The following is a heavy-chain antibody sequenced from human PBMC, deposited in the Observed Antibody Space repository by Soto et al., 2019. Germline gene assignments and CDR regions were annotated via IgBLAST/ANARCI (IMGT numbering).Heavy chain of an antibody. V-gene: IGHV1-3*01. J-gene: IGHJ4*02. CDR1: GYTFTNYA. CDR3: ARGYSSSWPHDY. D-gene: IGHD6-13*01. CDR2: INAGNGNT. Sequence: GASVEVSCKASGYTFTNYAMHWVCQAPGQRLEWMGWINAGNGNTKYSQKFQGRVTITRDTSASTAYMELSSLRSEDTAVYYCARGYSSSWPHDYWGQGTLVTVSS.